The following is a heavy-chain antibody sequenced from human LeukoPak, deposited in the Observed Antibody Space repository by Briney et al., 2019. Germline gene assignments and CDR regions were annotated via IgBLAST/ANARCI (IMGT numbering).Heavy chain of an antibody. CDR1: EFSVGSNY. CDR2: IYSGGST. D-gene: IGHD3-10*01. V-gene: IGHV3-66*01. Sequence: PGGSLRLSCAASEFSVGSNYMTWVRQAPGKGLEWVSLIYSGGSTYYADSVKGRFTISRDNSKNTLYLQMNSLRAEDTAVYYCAKVKGWFGELLSQRGSNWFDPWGQGTLVTVSS. J-gene: IGHJ5*02. CDR3: AKVKGWFGELLSQRGSNWFDP.